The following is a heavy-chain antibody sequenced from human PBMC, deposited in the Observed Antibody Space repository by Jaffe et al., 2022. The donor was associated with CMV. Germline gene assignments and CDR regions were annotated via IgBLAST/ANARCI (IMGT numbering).Heavy chain of an antibody. J-gene: IGHJ4*02. Sequence: EVQLVQSGAEVKKPGESLRISCKGSGYSFTSYWISWVRQMPGKGLEWMGRIDPSDSYTNYSPSFQGHVTISADKSISTAYLQWSSLKASDTAMYYCATPRSGYDIFDYWGQGTLVTVSS. CDR2: IDPSDSYT. D-gene: IGHD3-3*01. V-gene: IGHV5-10-1*03. CDR1: GYSFTSYW. CDR3: ATPRSGYDIFDY.